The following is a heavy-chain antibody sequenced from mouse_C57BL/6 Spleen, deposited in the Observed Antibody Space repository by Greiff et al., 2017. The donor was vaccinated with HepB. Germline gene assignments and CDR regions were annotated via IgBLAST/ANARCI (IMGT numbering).Heavy chain of an antibody. CDR3: TTYYDGYPAWFAY. CDR2: IDPENGDT. V-gene: IGHV14-4*01. D-gene: IGHD2-3*01. Sequence: EVQLQQSGAELVRPGASVKLSCTASGFNIKDDYMHWVKQRPEQGLEWIGWIDPENGDTEYASKFQGKATITADTSSKTAYLQLSSLTSEDTAVYYCTTYYDGYPAWFAYWGQGTLVTVSA. J-gene: IGHJ3*01. CDR1: GFNIKDDY.